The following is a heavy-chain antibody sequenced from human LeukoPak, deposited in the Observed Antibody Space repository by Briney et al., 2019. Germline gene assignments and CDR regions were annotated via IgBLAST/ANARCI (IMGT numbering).Heavy chain of an antibody. J-gene: IGHJ4*02. V-gene: IGHV4-38-2*01. CDR2: IYHRGNT. CDR1: NYSISSGYY. CDR3: ARIRMITFGGVIVRTYYFDY. D-gene: IGHD3-16*02. Sequence: PSETLSLTCAVSNYSISSGYYWGWIRQPPGKGLEWIGSIYHRGNTYYNPSPKSRVTMSVDTSKNQFSLKLSSVTAADTAVYYCARIRMITFGGVIVRTYYFDYWGQGTLVIVSS.